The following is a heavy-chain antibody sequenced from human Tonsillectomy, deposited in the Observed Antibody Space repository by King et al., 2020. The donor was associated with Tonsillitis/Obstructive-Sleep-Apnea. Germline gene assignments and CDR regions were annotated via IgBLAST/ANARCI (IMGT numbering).Heavy chain of an antibody. CDR3: ARAEGPLRLNSYMDV. D-gene: IGHD3-10*01. CDR2: IIPLFGSS. Sequence: VQLVQSGAEVRKAGSSVKVSCKAPGDVFKQNAITWVRQAPGQGLEWMGGIIPLFGSSNYAQKFQGRISITADDFTSTVYMDLTSLRSEDTAVYYCARAEGPLRLNSYMDVWGKGTTVTVS. CDR1: GDVFKQNA. J-gene: IGHJ6*03. V-gene: IGHV1-69*01.